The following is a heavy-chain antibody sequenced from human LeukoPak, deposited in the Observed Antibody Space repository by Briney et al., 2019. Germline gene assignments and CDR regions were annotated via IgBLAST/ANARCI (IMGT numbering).Heavy chain of an antibody. J-gene: IGHJ4*02. Sequence: GGSLRLSCAASGFTFSDYYMSWIRQAPGKGLEWVSYISSSGSTIYYADSVKGRFTISRDNAKNSLYLQMNSLRAEDTAVYYCARDDKRGGRRIAAAGTYDYWGQGTLVTVSS. V-gene: IGHV3-11*01. CDR1: GFTFSDYY. CDR2: ISSSGSTI. CDR3: ARDDKRGGRRIAAAGTYDY. D-gene: IGHD6-13*01.